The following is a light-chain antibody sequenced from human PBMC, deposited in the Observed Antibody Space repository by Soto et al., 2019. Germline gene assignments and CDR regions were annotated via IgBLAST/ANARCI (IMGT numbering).Light chain of an antibody. Sequence: QSVLTRPPSVSAAPGQKVTISCSGSSSNIGDNYVSWYQQVPGTAPQVLIYDNNKRPSGIPDRFSGSKSGTSATLGITGLQTGDEADYYCGTWDSSLSAGVFGGGTKLTVL. CDR3: GTWDSSLSAGV. CDR2: DNN. V-gene: IGLV1-51*01. CDR1: SSNIGDNY. J-gene: IGLJ3*02.